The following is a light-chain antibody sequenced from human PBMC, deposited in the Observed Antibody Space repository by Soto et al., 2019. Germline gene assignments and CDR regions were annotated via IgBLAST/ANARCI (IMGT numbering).Light chain of an antibody. CDR3: QHYNSYSEA. V-gene: IGKV1-5*01. J-gene: IGKJ1*01. CDR2: DAS. Sequence: DIQMTQSPSTLSASVGDRVTITCRASQSIRNWLAWYQQQPGKAPKLLIYDASSLESGVPSRFSGSGSGTEFTLTISSLQPDDFATYYCQHYNSYSEALGQGAKVDIK. CDR1: QSIRNW.